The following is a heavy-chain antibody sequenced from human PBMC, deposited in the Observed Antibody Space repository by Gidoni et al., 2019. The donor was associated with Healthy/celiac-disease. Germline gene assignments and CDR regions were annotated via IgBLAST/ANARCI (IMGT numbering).Heavy chain of an antibody. CDR3: ASGATAADYYYYYYMDV. V-gene: IGHV3-33*01. CDR2: IGYEGSNK. Sequence: QVPLVESGGGVVQPGRSLSLSCAASGFTFLRYRMHGVRQAQGQGLEWVAVIGYEGSNKYYADSVKGRFTISRDNSKNTLYLQMNSLRAEDTAVYYCASGATAADYYYYYYMDVWGKGTTVTVSS. J-gene: IGHJ6*03. D-gene: IGHD1-26*01. CDR1: GFTFLRYR.